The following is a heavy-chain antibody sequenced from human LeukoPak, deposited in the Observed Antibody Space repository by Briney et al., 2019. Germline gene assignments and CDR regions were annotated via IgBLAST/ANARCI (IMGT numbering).Heavy chain of an antibody. CDR1: GFTFSSYG. Sequence: GGSLRLSCAASGFTFSSYGMHWVRQAPGKGLEWVAVISYDGSNKYYADSVKGRFTISRDNSKNTLYLQMNSLRAEDTAVYYCAKDRAWIQLRRLPDYWGQGTLVTVSS. J-gene: IGHJ4*02. CDR2: ISYDGSNK. D-gene: IGHD5-18*01. CDR3: AKDRAWIQLRRLPDY. V-gene: IGHV3-30*18.